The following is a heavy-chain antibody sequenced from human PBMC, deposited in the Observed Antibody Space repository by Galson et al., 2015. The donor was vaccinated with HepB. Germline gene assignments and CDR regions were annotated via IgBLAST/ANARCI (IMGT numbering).Heavy chain of an antibody. CDR2: IYYSGST. CDR3: ARASGYPRYYFDY. Sequence: LSLTCTVSGGSISSSSYYWGWIRQPPGKGLEWIGSIYYSGSTFYSPSLKSRVTISVDTSKNQFSLKLSSVTAADTAVYYCARASGYPRYYFDYWGQGTLVTVSS. V-gene: IGHV4-39*07. CDR1: GGSISSSSYY. D-gene: IGHD3-22*01. J-gene: IGHJ4*02.